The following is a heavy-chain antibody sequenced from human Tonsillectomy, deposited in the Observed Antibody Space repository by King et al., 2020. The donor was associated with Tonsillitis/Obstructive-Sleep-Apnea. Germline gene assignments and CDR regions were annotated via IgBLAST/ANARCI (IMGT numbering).Heavy chain of an antibody. CDR3: ATGECWRGRII. V-gene: IGHV4-34*01. J-gene: IGHJ4*02. CDR1: GGSFSGYY. D-gene: IGHD3-16*01. Sequence: VQLQQWGAGLLKPSEPLSLTCAVFGGSFSGYYWSWIRQPPGKGLEWIGEINHSGTTNYNPSLKSRVTISVDTSKNQFSLKLSSVTAADTAVYYCATGECWRGRIIWGQGTLVTVSS. CDR2: INHSGTT.